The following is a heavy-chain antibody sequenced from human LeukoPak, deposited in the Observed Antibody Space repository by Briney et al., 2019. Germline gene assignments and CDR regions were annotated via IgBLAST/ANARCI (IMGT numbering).Heavy chain of an antibody. CDR2: IYYSGST. CDR3: ARVGGYEPNYFDY. V-gene: IGHV4-59*01. CDR1: GGSISSYY. Sequence: SETLSLTCTVSGGSISSYYWSWIRQPPGKGLEWIGYIYYSGSTNYNPSLKSRLTISVDTSKYQFSLKLSSVTAADAAVYYCARVGGYEPNYFDYWGQGTLVTVSS. D-gene: IGHD5-12*01. J-gene: IGHJ4*02.